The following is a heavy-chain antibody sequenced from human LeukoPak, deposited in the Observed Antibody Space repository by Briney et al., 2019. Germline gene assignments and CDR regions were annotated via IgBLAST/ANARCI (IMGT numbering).Heavy chain of an antibody. J-gene: IGHJ4*02. CDR3: AKDGPDYYGSGSFFDY. Sequence: GGSLRLSCVASGFSFSRDSMNWVRQAPGKGLEWISYISYDSMIKYYADSVRGRFTISRDNSKNTLYLQMNSLRAEDTAVYYCAKDGPDYYGSGSFFDYWGQGTLVTVSS. D-gene: IGHD3-10*01. CDR2: ISYDSMIK. V-gene: IGHV3-48*01. CDR1: GFSFSRDS.